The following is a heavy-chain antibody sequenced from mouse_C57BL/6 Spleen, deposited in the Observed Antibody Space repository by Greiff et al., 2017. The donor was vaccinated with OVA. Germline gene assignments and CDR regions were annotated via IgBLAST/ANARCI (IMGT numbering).Heavy chain of an antibody. V-gene: IGHV3-6*01. D-gene: IGHD2-2*01. CDR1: GYSITSGYY. Sequence: EVKLQESGPGLVKPSQSLSLTCSVTGYSITSGYYWNWIRQFPGNKLEWMGYISYDGSNNYNPSLKNRISITRDTSKNQFFLKLNSVTTEDTATYYCVSYYGYDGGYFDVWGTGTTVTVSS. CDR2: ISYDGSN. J-gene: IGHJ1*03. CDR3: VSYYGYDGGYFDV.